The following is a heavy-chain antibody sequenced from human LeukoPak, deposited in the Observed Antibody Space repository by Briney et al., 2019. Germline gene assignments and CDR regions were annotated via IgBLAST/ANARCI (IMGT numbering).Heavy chain of an antibody. Sequence: SETLSLTCAVYGESFSGYYWSWIRQPPGKGLTWIGEINHSGIINYNPSLKSRVTISLDTSKSQFSLKLSSVTAADTAVYYCARGLDTAMVSYYFDYWGQGTLVTVSS. V-gene: IGHV4-34*01. J-gene: IGHJ4*02. CDR3: ARGLDTAMVSYYFDY. CDR2: INHSGII. D-gene: IGHD5-18*01. CDR1: GESFSGYY.